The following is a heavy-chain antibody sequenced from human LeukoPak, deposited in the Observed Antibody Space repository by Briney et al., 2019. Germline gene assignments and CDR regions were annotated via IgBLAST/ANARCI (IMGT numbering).Heavy chain of an antibody. CDR1: GYTFTSYD. CDR2: MNPNSGNT. Sequence: ASVQVSCKASGYTFTSYDINWVRQATGQGLEWMGWMNPNSGNTAYAQKLQGRVTMTRNTSVTTAYMELSGLRYEDTAVYYCARGGDSWGQGTLVTVSS. J-gene: IGHJ4*02. CDR3: ARGGDS. V-gene: IGHV1-8*01.